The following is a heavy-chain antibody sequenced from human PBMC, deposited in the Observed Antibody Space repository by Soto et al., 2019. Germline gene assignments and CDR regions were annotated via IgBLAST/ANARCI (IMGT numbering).Heavy chain of an antibody. CDR1: GFTFSSYA. Sequence: PGGSLRLSCAASGFTFSSYAMAWVRQAPGKGLEWVSAIDGSGGMTYSADSVKGRFTSSRDNSKNTLYLQMSSLRAEDTAVYYCARGWAYSNYYFNYWGQGTLVTVSS. J-gene: IGHJ4*02. CDR2: IDGSGGMT. D-gene: IGHD4-4*01. CDR3: ARGWAYSNYYFNY. V-gene: IGHV3-23*01.